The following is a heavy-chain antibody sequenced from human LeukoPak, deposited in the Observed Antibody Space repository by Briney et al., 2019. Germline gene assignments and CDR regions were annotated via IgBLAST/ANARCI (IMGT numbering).Heavy chain of an antibody. CDR1: GFTSSSYA. J-gene: IGHJ4*02. D-gene: IGHD3-16*02. CDR2: ISSNGGST. V-gene: IGHV3-64*01. CDR3: ARAAGGVIVTEYYFDY. Sequence: GGSLRLSCAASGFTSSSYAMHWVRQAPGKGLEYVSAISSNGGSTYYANSVKGRFTISRDNSKNTLYLQMGSLRAEDMAVYYCARAAGGVIVTEYYFDYWGQGTLVTVSS.